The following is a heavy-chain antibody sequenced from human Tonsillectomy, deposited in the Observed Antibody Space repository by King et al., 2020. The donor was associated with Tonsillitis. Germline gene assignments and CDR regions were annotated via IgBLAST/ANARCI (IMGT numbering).Heavy chain of an antibody. J-gene: IGHJ4*02. CDR1: GYNFTNYW. D-gene: IGHD3-22*01. CDR2: IYPSDSGT. CDR3: ATRGGYYDSDY. V-gene: IGHV5-51*03. Sequence: QLVQSGAEVKKPGESLKISCRGSGYNFTNYWIGWVRQMPGKGLEWMGIIYPSDSGTTYSPSFQGQVTISADKSISTAYLQWSSLKAADTAMYYCATRGGYYDSDYWGQGTLVTVSS.